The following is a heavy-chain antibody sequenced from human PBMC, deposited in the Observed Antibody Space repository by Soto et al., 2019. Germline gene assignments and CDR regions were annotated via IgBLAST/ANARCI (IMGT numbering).Heavy chain of an antibody. CDR2: ISPYNGNT. Sequence: ASVKVSCKASGYSFTTYDISWLRQAPGQGLEWMGRISPYNGNTNYAQNFQDRVTMTADTSSSTAYMELRGLRSDDTAIYYCATSYDSGFDPWGQGTLVTVSS. CDR3: ATSYDSGFDP. J-gene: IGHJ5*02. D-gene: IGHD3-3*01. V-gene: IGHV1-18*04. CDR1: GYSFTTYD.